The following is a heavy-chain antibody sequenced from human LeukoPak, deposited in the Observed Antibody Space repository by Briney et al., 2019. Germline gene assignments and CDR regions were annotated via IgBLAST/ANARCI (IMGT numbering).Heavy chain of an antibody. D-gene: IGHD3-22*01. CDR3: ARGAGGYALD. Sequence: PSETLSLTCTVSGGSISSYYWSWIRQPPGKGLEWIGYIYYSGSTNYNPSLKSRVTISVDTSKNQFSLKLSPVTAADTAVYYCARGAGGYALDWGQGTLVTVSS. CDR2: IYYSGST. J-gene: IGHJ4*02. V-gene: IGHV4-59*01. CDR1: GGSISSYY.